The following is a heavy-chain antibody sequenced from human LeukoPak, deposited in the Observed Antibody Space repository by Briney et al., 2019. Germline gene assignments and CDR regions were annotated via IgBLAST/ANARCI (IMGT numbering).Heavy chain of an antibody. D-gene: IGHD5-18*01. J-gene: IGHJ6*03. CDR3: ARTAMDATYYYYYMDV. Sequence: SETLSLTCTVSGGSISSYYWSWIRQPPGKGLEWIGEINHSGSTNYNPSLKSRVTISVDTSKNQFSLKLSSVTAADTAVYYCARTAMDATYYYYYMDVWGKGTTVTVSS. V-gene: IGHV4-34*01. CDR2: INHSGST. CDR1: GGSISSYY.